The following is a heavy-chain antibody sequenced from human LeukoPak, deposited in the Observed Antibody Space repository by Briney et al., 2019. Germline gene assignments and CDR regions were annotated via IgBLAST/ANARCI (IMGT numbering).Heavy chain of an antibody. Sequence: SETLSLTCAVSGGSISSGGYYWTWIRQPPGKGLEWIGFIYNNGSTYYNPSLRSRITMSIDTSKNQFSLKLSSVTAADTAVYYCARVPQRDYGDNRFDYWGQGTPVTVSS. CDR3: ARVPQRDYGDNRFDY. D-gene: IGHD4-17*01. CDR2: IYNNGST. CDR1: GGSISSGGYY. V-gene: IGHV4-30-4*01. J-gene: IGHJ4*02.